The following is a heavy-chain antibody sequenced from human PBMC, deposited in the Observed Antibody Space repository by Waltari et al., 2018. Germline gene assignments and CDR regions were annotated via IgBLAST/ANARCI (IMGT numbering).Heavy chain of an antibody. D-gene: IGHD1-26*01. CDR1: GYTFTSYD. CDR2: VKPNRGNT. V-gene: IGHV1-8*03. CDR3: ARKRVGARGWFDP. J-gene: IGHJ5*02. Sequence: QVQLVQSGAEVKKPGASVKVSCKASGYTFTSYDINWVRQATGQGLEWMGWVKPNRGNTGYAQKFQGKVTITRNTSISTAYMELSSLRSEDTAVYYCARKRVGARGWFDPWGQGTLVTVSS.